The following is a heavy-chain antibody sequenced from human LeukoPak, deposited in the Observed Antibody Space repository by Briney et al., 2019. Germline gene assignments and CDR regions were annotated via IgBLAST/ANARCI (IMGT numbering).Heavy chain of an antibody. CDR2: ISYDGSNK. V-gene: IGHV3-30-3*01. J-gene: IGHJ4*02. CDR3: ARGSLWLQLDY. CDR1: GFTFSSYA. D-gene: IGHD5-24*01. Sequence: PGRSLRLSCAASGFTFSSYAMHWVRQAPGKGLERVAVISYDGSNKYYADSVKGRFTISRDNSKNTLYLQMNSLRAEDTAVYYCARGSLWLQLDYWGQGTLVTVSS.